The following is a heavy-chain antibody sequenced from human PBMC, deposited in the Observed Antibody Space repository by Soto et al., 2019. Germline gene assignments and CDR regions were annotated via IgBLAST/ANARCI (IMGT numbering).Heavy chain of an antibody. CDR3: ARYIPGVRYYGMDV. D-gene: IGHD2-2*01. V-gene: IGHV3-23*01. CDR2: IGESGTPT. CDR1: GVTVSSYA. J-gene: IGHJ6*02. Sequence: GESLRLSDAASGVTVSSYAMKWVRQAPGKGLEWVSLIGESGTPTYCADSVKGRFTISRDNSGNTLFLEMYSLRAEDTAVYYCARYIPGVRYYGMDVWGQGTTVTVSS.